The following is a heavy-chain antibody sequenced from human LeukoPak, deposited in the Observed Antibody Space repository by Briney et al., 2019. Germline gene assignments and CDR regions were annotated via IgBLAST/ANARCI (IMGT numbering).Heavy chain of an antibody. Sequence: ASVKVSCKASGYTFTGSYIHWVRQAPGQGLEWVGWINTNSGGTNSAQKFQGRVTMTGDTSISTVYMELSRLTSDDTALYYCARADGDAYSSGWFYYWGQGTLVTVSS. J-gene: IGHJ4*02. CDR1: GYTFTGSY. V-gene: IGHV1-2*02. CDR2: INTNSGGT. CDR3: ARADGDAYSSGWFYY. D-gene: IGHD6-19*01.